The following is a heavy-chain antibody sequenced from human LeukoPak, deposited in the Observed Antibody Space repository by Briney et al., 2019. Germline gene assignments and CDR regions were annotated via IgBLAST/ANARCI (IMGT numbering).Heavy chain of an antibody. CDR2: IKQDGNEK. CDR3: ARTRGSGLIAEPSDH. J-gene: IGHJ4*02. Sequence: GGSLRLSCAASGFTFSSCWMTWVRQAPGKGLEWVANIKQDGNEKYYVDSVKGRFSISRDNAKNSVYLQMNSLRAEDTALYYCARTRGSGLIAEPSDHWGQGTLVTVSS. CDR1: GFTFSSCW. D-gene: IGHD6-19*01. V-gene: IGHV3-7*05.